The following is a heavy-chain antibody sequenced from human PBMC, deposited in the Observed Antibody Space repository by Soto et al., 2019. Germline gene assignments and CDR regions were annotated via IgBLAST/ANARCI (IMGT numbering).Heavy chain of an antibody. Sequence: QVQLVQSGAEVKKPGSSVKVSCKASGGTFSSYAISWVRQAPGQGLEWMGGIIPIFGTANYAQKFQGRVTITADESTSTAYMELSSLRSEDTAVYYCARLGYCRGGSGLGYYFDYWGQGTLVTVSS. CDR2: IIPIFGTA. J-gene: IGHJ4*02. V-gene: IGHV1-69*01. CDR3: ARLGYCRGGSGLGYYFDY. D-gene: IGHD2-15*01. CDR1: GGTFSSYA.